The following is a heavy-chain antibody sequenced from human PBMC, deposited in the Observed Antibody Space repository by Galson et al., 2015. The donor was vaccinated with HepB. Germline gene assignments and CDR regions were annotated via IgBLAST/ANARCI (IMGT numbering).Heavy chain of an antibody. D-gene: IGHD5-12*01. V-gene: IGHV3-30*04. Sequence: SLRLSCAASGSTFSSYAMHWVRQAPGKGLEWVAVISYDGSNKYYADSVKGRFTISRDNSKNTLYLQMNSLRAEDTAVYYCARVAVDIVATITGNWFDPWGQGTLVTVSS. CDR2: ISYDGSNK. CDR1: GSTFSSYA. J-gene: IGHJ5*02. CDR3: ARVAVDIVATITGNWFDP.